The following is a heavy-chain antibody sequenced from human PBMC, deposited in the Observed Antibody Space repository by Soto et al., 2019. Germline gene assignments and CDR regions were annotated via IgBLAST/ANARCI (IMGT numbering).Heavy chain of an antibody. J-gene: IGHJ4*02. CDR3: AKDRGYSYGTEFDY. CDR1: GFTFSSYA. D-gene: IGHD5-18*01. Sequence: PGGSLGLSGAASGFTFSSYAMSWVRQAPGKGLEWVSAISGSGGSTYYADSVKGRFTISRDNSKNTLYLQMNSLRAEDTAVYYCAKDRGYSYGTEFDYWGQGTLVTVSS. V-gene: IGHV3-23*01. CDR2: ISGSGGST.